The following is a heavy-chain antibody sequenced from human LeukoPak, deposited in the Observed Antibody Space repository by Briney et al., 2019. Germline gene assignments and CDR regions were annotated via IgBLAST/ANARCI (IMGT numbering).Heavy chain of an antibody. CDR1: GYSISSGYY. V-gene: IGHV4-38-2*02. Sequence: SETLSLTCTVSGYSISSGYYWGWIRQPPGKGLEWTGSIYHSGSTYYNPSLKSRVTISVDTSKNQFSLKLSSVTAADTAVYYCARGEGRWLQLSPGGMDVWGQGTTVTVSS. CDR2: IYHSGST. D-gene: IGHD5-24*01. CDR3: ARGEGRWLQLSPGGMDV. J-gene: IGHJ6*02.